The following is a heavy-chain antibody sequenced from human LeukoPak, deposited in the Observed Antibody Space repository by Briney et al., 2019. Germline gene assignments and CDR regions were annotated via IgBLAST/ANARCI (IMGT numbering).Heavy chain of an antibody. D-gene: IGHD6-19*01. V-gene: IGHV1-58*02. Sequence: GASVKVSCKASGFTFTSSAMQWVRQARGQRLEWIGWIVVGSGNTNYAQEFQERVTITRDMSTSTAYMELSSLRSEDTAVYYCAKGITVGGDHDVFDIWGQGTMVTVSS. CDR1: GFTFTSSA. J-gene: IGHJ3*02. CDR2: IVVGSGNT. CDR3: AKGITVGGDHDVFDI.